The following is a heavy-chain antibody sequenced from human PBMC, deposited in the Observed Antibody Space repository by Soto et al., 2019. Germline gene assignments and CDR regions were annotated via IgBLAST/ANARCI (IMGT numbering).Heavy chain of an antibody. CDR1: GYTFTSYD. D-gene: IGHD5-12*01. Sequence: ASVKVSCKASGYTFTSYDINWVRQATGQGLEWMGWMNPNSGNTGYAQKFQGRVTMTRNTSISTAYMELSSLRSEDTAVYYWARRAVSCAGYDCYYYYYMDVWGKGTTVTVSS. V-gene: IGHV1-8*01. CDR2: MNPNSGNT. CDR3: ARRAVSCAGYDCYYYYYMDV. J-gene: IGHJ6*03.